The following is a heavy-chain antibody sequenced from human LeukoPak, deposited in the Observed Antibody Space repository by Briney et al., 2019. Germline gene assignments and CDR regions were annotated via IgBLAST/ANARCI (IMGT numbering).Heavy chain of an antibody. D-gene: IGHD2-15*01. J-gene: IGHJ5*02. CDR1: GFTFSSYS. CDR2: ISSSSSYI. V-gene: IGHV3-21*01. Sequence: PGGSLRLSCAASGFTFSSYSMNWVRQAPGKGLEWVSSISSSSSYIYYADSVKGRFTISRDNAKNSLYLQMNSLRAEDTAVYYCARDAVVAASFPSGWFDPWGQGTLVTVSS. CDR3: ARDAVVAASFPSGWFDP.